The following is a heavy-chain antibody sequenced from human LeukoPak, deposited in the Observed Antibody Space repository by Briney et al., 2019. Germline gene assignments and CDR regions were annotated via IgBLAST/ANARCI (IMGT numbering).Heavy chain of an antibody. J-gene: IGHJ4*02. CDR1: GFTFSSYS. D-gene: IGHD1-26*01. V-gene: IGHV3-21*01. CDR3: ARGGSYGGDFDY. CDR2: ISSSSSYI. Sequence: GGSLRLSCAASGFTFSSYSMNWVRQAPGKGLEWVSSISSSSSYIYYADSAKGRFTISRDNAKNSLYLQMNSLRAEDTAVYYCARGGSYGGDFDYWGQGALVTVSS.